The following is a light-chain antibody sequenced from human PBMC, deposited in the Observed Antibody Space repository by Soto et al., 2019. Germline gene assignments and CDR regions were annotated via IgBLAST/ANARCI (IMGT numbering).Light chain of an antibody. Sequence: VLTQSPASLSLSPVERATLYCVASQRVSGGFLAWYQQKPGLAPRLILYDTSFRATGIPDRFSGSGSGTDFTLTSSNLQPEELATYYCQQSYSTLRTGGQGTKVDIK. CDR3: QQSYSTLRT. V-gene: IGKV3D-20*01. CDR1: QRVSGGF. J-gene: IGKJ1*01. CDR2: DTS.